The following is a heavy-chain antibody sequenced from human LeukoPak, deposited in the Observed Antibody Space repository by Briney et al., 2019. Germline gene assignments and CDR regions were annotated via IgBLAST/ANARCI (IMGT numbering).Heavy chain of an antibody. V-gene: IGHV1-2*02. Sequence: WASVKVSCKASVYTFTGYYMHWVRQAPGQGLEWMGWINPNSGGTNYAQKFQGRVTMTRDTSISTAYMELSRLRSDDTAVCYCASDFYGDYEGYWGQGTLVTVSS. CDR1: VYTFTGYY. J-gene: IGHJ4*02. D-gene: IGHD4-17*01. CDR3: ASDFYGDYEGY. CDR2: INPNSGGT.